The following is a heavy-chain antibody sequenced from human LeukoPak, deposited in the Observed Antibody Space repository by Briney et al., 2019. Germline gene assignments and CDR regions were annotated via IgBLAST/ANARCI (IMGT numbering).Heavy chain of an antibody. CDR3: ARGGMGIQLWLPDYYYYMDV. V-gene: IGHV3-48*03. CDR1: GFTFSSYE. D-gene: IGHD5-18*01. Sequence: GGSLRLSCAASGFTFSSYEMNWVRQAPGKGLEWVSYISSSGATIYYTDSVKGRFTISRDNAKNSLYLQMNSLRAEDTALYYCARGGMGIQLWLPDYYYYMDVWGKGTTVTVSS. J-gene: IGHJ6*03. CDR2: ISSSGATI.